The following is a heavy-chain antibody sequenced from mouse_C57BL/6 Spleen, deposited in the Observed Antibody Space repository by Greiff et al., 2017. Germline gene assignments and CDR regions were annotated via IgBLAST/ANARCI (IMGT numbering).Heavy chain of an antibody. J-gene: IGHJ3*01. CDR2: IYPNSGGT. CDR3: ARSGFAY. Sequence: QVQLQQPGAELVKPGASVKLSCKASGYTFTSYWMHWVKQRPGRGPEWIGRIYPNSGGTKYNEKFKSKVTLTVNKPFSTAYMQLSGLTSEDSAVNYGARSGFAYWGQGTLVTVSA. CDR1: GYTFTSYW. V-gene: IGHV1-72*01.